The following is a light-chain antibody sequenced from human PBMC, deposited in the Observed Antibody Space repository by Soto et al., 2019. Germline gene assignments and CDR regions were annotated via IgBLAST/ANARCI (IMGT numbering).Light chain of an antibody. Sequence: EILMTQSPATLSVSPGERATLSCRASQSVNSNLAWYQQRPGQAPRLLIYGASTRATGIPARFSGSGSGTEFTLTISSLQSEDFAVYYCQQYNNWPPSWTFGQGTRLEI. CDR2: GAS. V-gene: IGKV3-15*01. CDR3: QQYNNWPPSWT. CDR1: QSVNSN. J-gene: IGKJ5*01.